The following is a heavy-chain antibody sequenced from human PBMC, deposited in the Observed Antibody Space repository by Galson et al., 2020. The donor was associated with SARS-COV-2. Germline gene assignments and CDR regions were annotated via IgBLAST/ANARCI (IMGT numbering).Heavy chain of an antibody. CDR3: AKDYGAVAGTGEDY. Sequence: GESLKISCAASGFTFSSYGMHWVRQAPGKGLEWVAVIWYDGSNKYYADSVKGRFTISRDNSKNTLYLQMNSLRAEDTAVYYCAKDYGAVAGTGEDYWGQGTLVTVSS. D-gene: IGHD6-19*01. J-gene: IGHJ4*02. CDR1: GFTFSSYG. CDR2: IWYDGSNK. V-gene: IGHV3-33*06.